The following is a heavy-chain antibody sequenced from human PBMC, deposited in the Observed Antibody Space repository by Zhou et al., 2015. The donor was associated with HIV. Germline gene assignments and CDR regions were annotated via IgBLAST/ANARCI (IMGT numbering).Heavy chain of an antibody. CDR3: ARVRLPGRQFEWLLSPPAY. J-gene: IGHJ4*02. Sequence: EVQLVESGGGLVQPGGSLRLSCATSGFVFSTHVMHWVRQAPGKGPVWVSRIDSDGTTTSYADSVKGRFTVSRDNANNMLYLQMNSLRVDDTAVYYCARVRLPGRQFEWLLSPPAYWGQGTLVSVSS. V-gene: IGHV3-74*03. D-gene: IGHD3-9*01. CDR2: IDSDGTTT. CDR1: GFVFSTHV.